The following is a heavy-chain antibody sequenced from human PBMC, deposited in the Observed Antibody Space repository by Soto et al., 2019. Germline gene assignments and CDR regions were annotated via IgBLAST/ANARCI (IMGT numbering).Heavy chain of an antibody. Sequence: PSETLSLTCSVSGDSISNSRFYWAWIRQPPGEGLEWIGSIYHTGNAYYNPSLKSRVTIFVDTSKNQFTLKLTSVTAADTAFYYCARDYFDSSDYTTNWFDPWGQGTLVTVSS. D-gene: IGHD3-22*01. CDR2: IYHTGNA. J-gene: IGHJ5*02. V-gene: IGHV4-39*01. CDR1: GDSISNSRFY. CDR3: ARDYFDSSDYTTNWFDP.